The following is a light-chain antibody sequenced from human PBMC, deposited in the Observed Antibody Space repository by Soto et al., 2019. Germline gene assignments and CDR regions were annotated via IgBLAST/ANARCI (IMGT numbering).Light chain of an antibody. J-gene: IGLJ1*01. V-gene: IGLV1-51*01. CDR1: SSNIGGNS. Sequence: QSALTQPPSASAAPGQKVTISCSGSSSNIGGNSVSWYQQLPGTAPKLLIYDDNKRPSGIPDRFSGSESGTSATLGITGFQTGDEADYYCGSWDSSLSACVFGTGTKVTVL. CDR2: DDN. CDR3: GSWDSSLSACV.